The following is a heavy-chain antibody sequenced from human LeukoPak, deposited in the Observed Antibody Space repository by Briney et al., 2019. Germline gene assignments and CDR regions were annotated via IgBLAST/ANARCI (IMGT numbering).Heavy chain of an antibody. V-gene: IGHV3-21*01. J-gene: IGHJ4*02. CDR3: AREVRGFDY. CDR2: ISSSSSYI. Sequence: PGGSLRLSCAASGFTFNSYSMNWVRQAPGKGLEWVSSISSSSSYIYYADSVKGRFTISRDNAKDSLYLQMNSLRAEDTAVYYCAREVRGFDYWGQGTLVTVSS. CDR1: GFTFNSYS. D-gene: IGHD3-10*01.